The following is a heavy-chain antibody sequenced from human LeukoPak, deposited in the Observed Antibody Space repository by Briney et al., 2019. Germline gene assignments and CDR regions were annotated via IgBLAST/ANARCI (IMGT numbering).Heavy chain of an antibody. CDR3: AKAPYYYDSSGYWLSFDY. D-gene: IGHD3-22*01. CDR2: LSGGGGST. Sequence: GGSLRLSCEASGFPFRSFAISGVRQAPGRGRERVSALSGGGGSTYYADSVKGRFTISRDNSKNTLYLQMNSLRAEDTAVYYCAKAPYYYDSSGYWLSFDYWGQGTLVTVSS. J-gene: IGHJ4*02. CDR1: GFPFRSFA. V-gene: IGHV3-23*01.